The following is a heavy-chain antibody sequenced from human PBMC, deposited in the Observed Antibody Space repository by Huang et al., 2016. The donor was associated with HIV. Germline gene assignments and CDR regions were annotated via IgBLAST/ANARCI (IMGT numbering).Heavy chain of an antibody. J-gene: IGHJ6*03. D-gene: IGHD2-15*01. V-gene: IGHV4-61*09. CDR3: ARSGDGGKSPMDV. CDR2: IYTIGTT. CDR1: GGSIGSGSFY. Sequence: QGQLQESGPGLVKPSQTLSLTCTVSGGSIGSGSFYWTWIRQPAGKGLEWIVDIYTIGTTHYNPSRKSRVTISLDTTKNQCSLKLRFVTAADTAVYFCARSGDGGKSPMDVWGKGTTVTVS.